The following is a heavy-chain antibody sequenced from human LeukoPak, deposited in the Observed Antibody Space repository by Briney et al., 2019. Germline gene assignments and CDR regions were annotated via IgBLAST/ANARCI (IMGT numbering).Heavy chain of an antibody. CDR1: GFTFSSYE. Sequence: GGSLRLSCAASGFTFSSYEMNWVRQAPGKGLEWVSYISSSGSTIYYADSVKGRFTISRDNAKNSLFLQMNSLRAEDTAVYYCARGTMFPYYFDYWGQGTLVTVSS. CDR2: ISSSGSTI. J-gene: IGHJ4*02. V-gene: IGHV3-48*03. D-gene: IGHD3-10*02. CDR3: ARGTMFPYYFDY.